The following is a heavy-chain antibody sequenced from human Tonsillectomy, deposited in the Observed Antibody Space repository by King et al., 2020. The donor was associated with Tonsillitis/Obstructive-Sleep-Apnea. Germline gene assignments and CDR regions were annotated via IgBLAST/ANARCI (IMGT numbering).Heavy chain of an antibody. Sequence: VQLVESGSELKKPGASVKVSCKASGFPFTSYAMNWVRQAPGQGLEWMGWINTYTGNPTYAQGFTGRFVFSLDTSVSTAYLQISSLKAEDTAVYYCARNYGDYVAPDWYFDLWGRGTLVTVSS. D-gene: IGHD4-17*01. CDR2: INTYTGNP. V-gene: IGHV7-4-1*02. CDR3: ARNYGDYVAPDWYFDL. J-gene: IGHJ2*01. CDR1: GFPFTSYA.